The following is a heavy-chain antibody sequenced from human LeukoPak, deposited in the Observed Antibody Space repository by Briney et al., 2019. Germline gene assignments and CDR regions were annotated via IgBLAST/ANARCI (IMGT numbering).Heavy chain of an antibody. CDR3: ARDSAGNDY. CDR1: GFTFSTYW. CDR2: IKQDGSEK. V-gene: IGHV3-7*01. D-gene: IGHD6-13*01. Sequence: AESLRLSCAASGFTFSTYWMSWVRQAPGKGLEWVANIKQDGSEKYYVASVKGRFTISRDNAKNSLYLQMKSLRAEDTAMYVCARDSAGNDYWGQGTLVTVSS. J-gene: IGHJ4*02.